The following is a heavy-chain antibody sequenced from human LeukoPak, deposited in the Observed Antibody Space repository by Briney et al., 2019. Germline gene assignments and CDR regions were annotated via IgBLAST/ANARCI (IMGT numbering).Heavy chain of an antibody. CDR1: GYTFTNYA. D-gene: IGHD1-1*01. J-gene: IGHJ4*02. CDR2: INAGNGNT. Sequence: ASVKVSCKASGYTFTNYAIHWVRQAPGQRLEWMGWINAGNGNTKHPQKFQGRVTITSDTSASTASMELSSLRCEDTAIYYCAKQHTIGTTGCNFDYWGQGTLVTVSS. V-gene: IGHV1-3*01. CDR3: AKQHTIGTTGCNFDY.